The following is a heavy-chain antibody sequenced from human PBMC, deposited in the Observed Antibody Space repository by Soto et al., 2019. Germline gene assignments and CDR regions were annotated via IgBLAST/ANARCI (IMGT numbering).Heavy chain of an antibody. Sequence: EVQLVESGGGLVKPGGSLRLSCAASGFIFTNAFMSWVRQTPGKGLEWVARIKSKNTGGTIDYAAPVKGRFTISRDDYGNTVSLQMNSLKAEDTALYYCTTGDYWGQGILVTVSS. CDR1: GFIFTNAF. J-gene: IGHJ4*02. CDR3: TTGDY. V-gene: IGHV3-15*01. CDR2: IKSKNTGGTI.